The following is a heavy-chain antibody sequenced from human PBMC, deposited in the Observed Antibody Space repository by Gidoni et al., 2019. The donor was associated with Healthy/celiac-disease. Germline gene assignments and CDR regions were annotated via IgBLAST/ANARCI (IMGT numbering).Heavy chain of an antibody. V-gene: IGHV4-34*01. CDR2: INHSGST. J-gene: IGHJ5*02. D-gene: IGHD3-10*01. Sequence: VQLQQWGAGLLKPSETLSLTCAVYGGSFSASYWSWIRQPPGKGLEWIGEINHSGSTNYNPSLKSRVTISVDTSKNQFSLKLSSVTAADTAVYYCARMGRRPLARITMVRGDNWFDPWGQGTLVTVSS. CDR1: GGSFSASY. CDR3: ARMGRRPLARITMVRGDNWFDP.